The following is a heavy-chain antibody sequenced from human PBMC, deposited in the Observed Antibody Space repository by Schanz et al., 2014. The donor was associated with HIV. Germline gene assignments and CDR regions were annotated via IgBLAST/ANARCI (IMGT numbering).Heavy chain of an antibody. V-gene: IGHV1-69*01. CDR1: GGTFSIYA. J-gene: IGHJ6*02. D-gene: IGHD3-3*02. Sequence: QVQLVQSGDEVKKPGSSVKVSCKASGGTFSIYAISWVRQAPGQGLEWMGGIIPIFGTANYAQKFQGRVTLIADESTSLASMELSSLRSADTAVYFCARAAFSSEYYYGMDVWGQGTTVTVSS. CDR2: IIPIFGTA. CDR3: ARAAFSSEYYYGMDV.